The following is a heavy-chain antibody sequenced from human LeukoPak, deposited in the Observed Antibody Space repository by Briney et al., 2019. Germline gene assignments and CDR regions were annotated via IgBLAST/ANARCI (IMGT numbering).Heavy chain of an antibody. CDR1: GGTFSSYA. CDR3: ARDLRGAARSPTGTTPLDY. CDR2: IIPIFGTA. D-gene: IGHD1-1*01. Sequence: GASVKVSCKASGGTFSSYAISWVRQAPGQGLEWMGGIIPIFGTANYAQKFQGRVTITADESTSTAYMELSSLRSEDTAVYYCARDLRGAARSPTGTTPLDYWGQGTLVTVSS. J-gene: IGHJ4*02. V-gene: IGHV1-69*13.